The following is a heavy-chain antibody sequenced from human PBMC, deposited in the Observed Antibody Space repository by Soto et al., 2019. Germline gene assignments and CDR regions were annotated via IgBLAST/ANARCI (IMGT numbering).Heavy chain of an antibody. CDR2: ILPIFGTP. CDR3: ARAGTWEGDF. CDR1: GGTFNSYA. Sequence: QVRLVQSGAEVKKPGSSVKVSCTVPGGTFNSYAINWVRQAPGQGLEWMGGILPIFGTPDYAQKSQGRVTIIADESTSTAYIELSSLTSEDTAIYCCARAGTWEGDFWGQGTLVTVSS. J-gene: IGHJ4*02. D-gene: IGHD1-26*01. V-gene: IGHV1-69*01.